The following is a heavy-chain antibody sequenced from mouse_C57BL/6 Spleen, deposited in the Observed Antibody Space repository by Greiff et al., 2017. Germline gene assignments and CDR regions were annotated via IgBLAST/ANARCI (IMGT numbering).Heavy chain of an antibody. D-gene: IGHD4-1*01. CDR2: FYPGSGSI. CDR3: ARHEAGIWDVYSFYAMDY. J-gene: IGHJ4*01. CDR1: GYTFTEYT. Sequence: QVQLQQSGAELVKPGASVKLSCKASGYTFTEYTIHWVKQRSGQGLEWIGWFYPGSGSIKYNEKFKDKDTLTADKSSSTVYMELSRLTSEDSAVYFCARHEAGIWDVYSFYAMDYWGHGTSVTVSS. V-gene: IGHV1-62-2*01.